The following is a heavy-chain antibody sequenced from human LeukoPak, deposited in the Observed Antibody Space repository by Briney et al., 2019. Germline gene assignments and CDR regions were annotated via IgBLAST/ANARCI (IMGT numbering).Heavy chain of an antibody. D-gene: IGHD5-18*01. CDR2: ITFSSSHI. V-gene: IGHV3-21*01. CDR3: ARVGEPQRSYSYGPNFDY. Sequence: GGSLRLSCAASGFTFSGYVMTWVRQAPGKGLECVSSITFSSSHIYYADSVKGRFTISRDNAKNSLYLQMNSLRAEDTAVYYCARVGEPQRSYSYGPNFDYWGQGTLVTVSS. CDR1: GFTFSGYV. J-gene: IGHJ4*02.